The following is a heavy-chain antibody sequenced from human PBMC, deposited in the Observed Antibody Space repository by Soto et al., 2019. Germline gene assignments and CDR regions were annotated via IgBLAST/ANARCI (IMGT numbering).Heavy chain of an antibody. CDR1: GFTFSSYG. J-gene: IGHJ4*02. CDR2: ISYDGSNK. D-gene: IGHD2-21*02. Sequence: QVQLVESGGGVVQPGRSLRLSCAASGFTFSSYGMHWVRQAPGKGLEXVAVISYDGSNKYYADSVKGRFTISRDNSKXXXXLXXXXXXXXXXXXXXXXKDSXXVVVTAPYDYWGQGTLVTVSS. V-gene: IGHV3-30*03. CDR3: XKDSXXVVVTAPYDY.